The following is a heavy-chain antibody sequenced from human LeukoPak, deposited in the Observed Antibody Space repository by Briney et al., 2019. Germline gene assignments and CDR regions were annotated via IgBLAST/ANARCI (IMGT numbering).Heavy chain of an antibody. V-gene: IGHV3-15*01. Sequence: PGGSLRLSCAASGFTFSNACMSWVRQAPGKGLEWVGRIKTKTDGRTTDCAATVKGRFTISRDDSKSTLYLQMNSLKTEDTAVYYCTTRPLNWGQGTLVTVSS. CDR1: GFTFSNAC. CDR2: IKTKTDGRTT. CDR3: TTRPLN. J-gene: IGHJ4*02.